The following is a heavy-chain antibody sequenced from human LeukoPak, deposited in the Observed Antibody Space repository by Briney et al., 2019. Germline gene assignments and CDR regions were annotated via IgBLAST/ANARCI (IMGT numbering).Heavy chain of an antibody. CDR1: GYSISSGYY. CDR2: IYHSGST. Sequence: SETLSLTCTVSGYSISSGYYWGWIRQPPGKGLEWIGSIYHSGSTYYNPSLKSRVTISVDTSKNQFSLKLSSVTAADTAVYYCARDPYVVARGSYGYYFDYWGQGTLVTVSS. CDR3: ARDPYVVARGSYGYYFDY. D-gene: IGHD1-26*01. V-gene: IGHV4-38-2*02. J-gene: IGHJ4*02.